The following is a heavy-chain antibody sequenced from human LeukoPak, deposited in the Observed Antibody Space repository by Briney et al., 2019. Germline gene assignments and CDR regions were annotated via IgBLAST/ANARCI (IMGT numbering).Heavy chain of an antibody. V-gene: IGHV3-21*01. Sequence: GGSLRLSCAASGFTFSTYSMNWVRQAPGKGLEWVSSISSSSSYIYYADSVKGRFTISRDNAKNSLYLQMNSLRAEDTAVYYCAANIVVVAAAQDYWGQGTLVTVSS. CDR3: AANIVVVAAAQDY. D-gene: IGHD2-15*01. J-gene: IGHJ4*02. CDR1: GFTFSTYS. CDR2: ISSSSSYI.